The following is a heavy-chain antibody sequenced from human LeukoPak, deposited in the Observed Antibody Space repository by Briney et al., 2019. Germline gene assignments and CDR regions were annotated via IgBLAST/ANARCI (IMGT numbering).Heavy chain of an antibody. V-gene: IGHV1-69*05. CDR2: IIPIFGTA. CDR3: ARARSPLLDSSTPYDAFDI. J-gene: IGHJ3*02. Sequence: SVKVSCKASGYTFTGYGISWERQAPGQGLEWMGGIIPIFGTANYAQKFQGRVTITTDESTSTAYMELSSLRSEDTAVYYCARARSPLLDSSTPYDAFDIWGQGTMVTVSS. CDR1: GYTFTGYG. D-gene: IGHD2-2*01.